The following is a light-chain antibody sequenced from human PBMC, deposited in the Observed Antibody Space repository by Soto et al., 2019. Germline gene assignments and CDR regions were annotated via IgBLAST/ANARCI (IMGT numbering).Light chain of an antibody. CDR1: QSVINN. V-gene: IGKV3D-15*01. Sequence: EIVMTQSPATLSVSPGERATLSCRASQSVINNLAWYQQKPGRAPRLLIYGASTRATGIPARFSGSGSGTAFTLTISSLQSEDFAVYYCQQYDDLWTFGQGTKVEIK. J-gene: IGKJ1*01. CDR2: GAS. CDR3: QQYDDLWT.